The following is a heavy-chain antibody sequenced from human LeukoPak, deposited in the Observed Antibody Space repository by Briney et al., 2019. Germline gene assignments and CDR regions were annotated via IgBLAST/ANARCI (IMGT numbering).Heavy chain of an antibody. CDR1: GFTLGNHG. CDR3: ASHRASVYEGYMDV. Sequence: GGSLRLSCAASGFTLGNHGMHWVRQAPGKGLEWVAIIYSNGVNKYCAESMKGRFTISRDTSKNTLFLEMESLRTEDTAVYYCASHRASVYEGYMDVWGKGTTVTVSS. J-gene: IGHJ6*03. D-gene: IGHD2-8*01. V-gene: IGHV3-33*01. CDR2: IYSNGVNK.